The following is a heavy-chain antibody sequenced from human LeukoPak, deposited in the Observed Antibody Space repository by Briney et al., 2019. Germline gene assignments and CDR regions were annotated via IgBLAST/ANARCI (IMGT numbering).Heavy chain of an antibody. J-gene: IGHJ3*02. CDR2: IIPILGIA. CDR1: GGTFSSYA. V-gene: IGHV1-69*04. CDR3: ASRTGDLRVDAFDI. D-gene: IGHD7-27*01. Sequence: SVKVSCKASGGTFSSYAISWVRQAPGQGLEWMGRIIPILGIANYAQKFQGRVTITADKSTSTAYMELSSLRSEDTAVYCCASRTGDLRVDAFDIWGQGTMVTVSS.